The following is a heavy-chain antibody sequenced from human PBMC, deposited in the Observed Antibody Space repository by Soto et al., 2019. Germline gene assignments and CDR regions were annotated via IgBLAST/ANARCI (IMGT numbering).Heavy chain of an antibody. Sequence: QVQLVQSGAELKKPGSSVKVSCKASGGIFSSYAISWLRQAPGQGLEWMGAVIPILGQAYYAQNFQDRVTITADESTRTAYMDLINLRSDDTAVYFGARVGGVGAPPGADYWGQGTLVTVSS. CDR1: GGIFSSYA. V-gene: IGHV1-69*01. D-gene: IGHD1-26*01. CDR3: ARVGGVGAPPGADY. CDR2: VIPILGQA. J-gene: IGHJ4*02.